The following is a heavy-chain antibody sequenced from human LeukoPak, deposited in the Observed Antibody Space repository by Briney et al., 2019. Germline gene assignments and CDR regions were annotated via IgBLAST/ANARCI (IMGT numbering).Heavy chain of an antibody. J-gene: IGHJ6*03. V-gene: IGHV3-21*01. Sequence: GGSLRLSCAASGFTFSSYSMNWVRQAPGKGLELVSSISSSSSYIYYADSVKGRFTISRDNAKNSLYLQMNSVRAEDTAVYYCASTGGSSWYYYYYIDVWSKGTTVTVSS. CDR2: ISSSSSYI. CDR1: GFTFSSYS. CDR3: ASTGGSSWYYYYYIDV. D-gene: IGHD6-13*01.